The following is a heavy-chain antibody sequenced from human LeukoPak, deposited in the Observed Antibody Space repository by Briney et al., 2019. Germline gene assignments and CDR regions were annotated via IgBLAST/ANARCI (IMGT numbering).Heavy chain of an antibody. J-gene: IGHJ4*02. CDR2: IKSKTDGGTT. V-gene: IGHV3-15*01. Sequence: GGSLRLSCAASGFTFSNAWMSWVRQAPGKGLEWGGRIKSKTDGGTTDYAAPVKGRFTISRDDSKNTLYLQMNSLKTEDTAVYYCTTDSWRSTFDYWGQGTLVTVSS. CDR3: TTDSWRSTFDY. CDR1: GFTFSNAW. D-gene: IGHD2-2*01.